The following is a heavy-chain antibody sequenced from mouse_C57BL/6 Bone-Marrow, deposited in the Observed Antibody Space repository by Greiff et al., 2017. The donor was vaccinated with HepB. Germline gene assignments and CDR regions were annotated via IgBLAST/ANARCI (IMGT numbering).Heavy chain of an antibody. CDR1: GFTFSSYA. D-gene: IGHD1-1*02. V-gene: IGHV5-4*01. J-gene: IGHJ3*01. Sequence: EVQRVESGGGLVKPGGSLKLSCAASGFTFSSYAMSWVRQTPEKRLEWVATISDGGSYTYYPDNVKGRFTISRDNAKNNLYLQMSHLKSEDTAMYYCARELWGFAYWGQGTLVTVSA. CDR2: ISDGGSYT. CDR3: ARELWGFAY.